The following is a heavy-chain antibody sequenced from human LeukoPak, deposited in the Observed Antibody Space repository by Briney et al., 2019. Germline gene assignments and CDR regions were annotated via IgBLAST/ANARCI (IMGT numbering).Heavy chain of an antibody. CDR1: GYSFTNYG. Sequence: ASVKVSCKASGYSFTNYGITCVRQAPGHGLEWIGWISANNGNTNYAQKFQGRVTMTTDTSTTTAYMELRRLRSDDTAVYYCARGDGDYWGQGTLVTVSS. D-gene: IGHD5-24*01. J-gene: IGHJ4*02. CDR3: ARGDGDY. V-gene: IGHV1-18*01. CDR2: ISANNGNT.